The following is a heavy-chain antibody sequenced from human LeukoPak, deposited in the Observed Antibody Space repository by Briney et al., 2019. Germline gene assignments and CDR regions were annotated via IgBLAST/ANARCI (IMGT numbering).Heavy chain of an antibody. CDR3: ATCGGVVVPAAIDAFDI. CDR2: ISGSGGST. V-gene: IGHV3-23*01. Sequence: GGSLRLSCAASGFTFDYYAMSWVRQAPGKGLEWVSAISGSGGSTYYADSVRGRFTISRDNSKNTLYLQMNSLRAEDTAVYYCATCGGVVVPAAIDAFDIWGQGTMVTVSS. CDR1: GFTFDYYA. J-gene: IGHJ3*02. D-gene: IGHD2-2*01.